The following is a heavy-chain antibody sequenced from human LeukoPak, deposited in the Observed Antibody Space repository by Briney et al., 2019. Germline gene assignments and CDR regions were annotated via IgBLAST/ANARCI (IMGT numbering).Heavy chain of an antibody. CDR2: ISYDGSNK. Sequence: GRSLRLSCAASGFTFSSYGMHWVRQAPGKGLEWVAVISYDGSNKYYADSVKGRFTISRDKSKNTLYLQMNSLRAEDTAVYYCAKDMIVGAWDVWGQGTTVTVSS. CDR1: GFTFSSYG. J-gene: IGHJ6*02. D-gene: IGHD3-22*01. CDR3: AKDMIVGAWDV. V-gene: IGHV3-30*18.